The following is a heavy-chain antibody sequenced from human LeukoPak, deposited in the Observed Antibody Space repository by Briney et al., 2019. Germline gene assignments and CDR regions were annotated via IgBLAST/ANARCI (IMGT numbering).Heavy chain of an antibody. J-gene: IGHJ4*02. V-gene: IGHV3-30-3*01. CDR1: GFSFTSTA. CDR3: ATGKLDASGFDFMLPF. Sequence: GVSLRLSCAASGFSFTSTAMHWRRQAPGKGLEWVAVFSRDGINKYYADSVKGRFTISRDNSRSTFYLHMNSLRPGDTALYYCATGKLDASGFDFMLPFWGQGTLVTVSS. CDR2: FSRDGINK. D-gene: IGHD5-12*01.